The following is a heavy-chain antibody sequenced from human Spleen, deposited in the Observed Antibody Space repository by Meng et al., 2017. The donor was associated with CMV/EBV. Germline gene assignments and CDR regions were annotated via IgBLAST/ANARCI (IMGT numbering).Heavy chain of an antibody. CDR1: GASISSGNW. CDR3: ARGGGCSSSSCDLDY. Sequence: QGPVPGWGPVPVQPAGALSFTCVVPGASISSGNWWNWVRQPPGKGLEWIGDIYHSGSTNYNPSLKSRVTISVDKSKNQFPLKLSSVTAADTAMYYCARGGGCSSSSCDLDYWGQGVLVTVSS. CDR2: IYHSGST. J-gene: IGHJ4*02. D-gene: IGHD2-2*01. V-gene: IGHV4-4*02.